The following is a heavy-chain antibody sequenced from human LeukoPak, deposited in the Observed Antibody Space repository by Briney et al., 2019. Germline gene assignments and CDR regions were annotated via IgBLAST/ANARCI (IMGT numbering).Heavy chain of an antibody. CDR2: IWYDGSNK. Sequence: GGSLRLSCAASGFSFSSYVMHWVRQAPGKGLEWVAVIWYDGSNKYYADSVKGRFTISRDNSKNTLYLQMNSLRAEDTAVYYCARPRGAAAGTFGFDPWGQGTLVTVSS. V-gene: IGHV3-33*01. D-gene: IGHD6-13*01. J-gene: IGHJ5*02. CDR1: GFSFSSYV. CDR3: ARPRGAAAGTFGFDP.